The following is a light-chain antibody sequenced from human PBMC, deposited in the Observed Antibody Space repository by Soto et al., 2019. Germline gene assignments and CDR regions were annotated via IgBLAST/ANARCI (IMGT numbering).Light chain of an antibody. J-gene: IGKJ2*01. CDR1: QSVSSY. CDR2: DAS. CDR3: QQRSNWPPMYT. V-gene: IGKV3-11*01. Sequence: EIVLTQSPATLSLSPGERATLSCRASQSVSSYLAWYHQKPGQAPRLLIYDASNRATGSPARFSGSGSGTDFTLTISSLEPEDFAVYYCQQRSNWPPMYTFAQGTKLEIK.